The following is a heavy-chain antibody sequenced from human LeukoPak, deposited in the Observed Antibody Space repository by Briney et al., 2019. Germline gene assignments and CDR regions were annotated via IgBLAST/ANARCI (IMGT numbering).Heavy chain of an antibody. CDR3: AENGPWSLKY. CDR2: VHQSGVT. Sequence: PSETLSLTCAVAGGFISNINWWSWVRQPPGRGLEWIGEVHQSGVTNYNPSLKSRVTISLDKSNNQFSQKLNSVTAADTAVYFCAENGPWSLKYWGQGTLVTVSS. V-gene: IGHV4-4*02. D-gene: IGHD2-15*01. CDR1: GGFISNINW. J-gene: IGHJ4*02.